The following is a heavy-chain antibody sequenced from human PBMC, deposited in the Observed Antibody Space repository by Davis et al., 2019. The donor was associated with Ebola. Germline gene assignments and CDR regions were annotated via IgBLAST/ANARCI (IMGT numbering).Heavy chain of an antibody. V-gene: IGHV4-31*03. J-gene: IGHJ4*02. D-gene: IGHD3-10*01. CDR3: ARDSVRGSGSIDY. Sequence: PSETLSLTCTVSGGSVSTDVYYWSWIRQHPGKGLEWIGYFYYTGNTYYNPSLKSRVTISGDTSKNQFSLNLRSVTAADTAVYYCARDSVRGSGSIDYWGQGTLVTVSS. CDR2: FYYTGNT. CDR1: GGSVSTDVYY.